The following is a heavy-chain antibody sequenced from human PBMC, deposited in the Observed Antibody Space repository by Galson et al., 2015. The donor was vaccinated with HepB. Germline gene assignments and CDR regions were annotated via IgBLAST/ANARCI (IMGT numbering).Heavy chain of an antibody. Sequence: SVKVSCKASGYTFTSYAMHWVRQAPGQGLEWMGWMNPNSGNTGYAQKFQGRVTMTRDTSMSTAYMELSSLRSEDTAVYYCARSRDAYGDYHPNWFDPWGQGTLVTVSS. D-gene: IGHD4-17*01. V-gene: IGHV1-8*02. CDR2: MNPNSGNT. CDR3: ARSRDAYGDYHPNWFDP. CDR1: GYTFTSYA. J-gene: IGHJ5*02.